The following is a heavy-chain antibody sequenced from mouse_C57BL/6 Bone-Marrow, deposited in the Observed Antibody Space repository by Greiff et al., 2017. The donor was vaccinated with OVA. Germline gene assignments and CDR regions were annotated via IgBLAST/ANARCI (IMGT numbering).Heavy chain of an antibody. V-gene: IGHV5-4*01. Sequence: EVKVVESGGGLVKPGGSLKLSCAASGFTFSSYAMSWVRQTPEKRLEWVATISDGGSYTYYPDNVKGRFTISRDNAKNNLYLQMSHLKSEDTAMYYCARDRNWETGFAYWGQGTLVTVSA. J-gene: IGHJ3*01. CDR2: ISDGGSYT. CDR1: GFTFSSYA. D-gene: IGHD4-1*02. CDR3: ARDRNWETGFAY.